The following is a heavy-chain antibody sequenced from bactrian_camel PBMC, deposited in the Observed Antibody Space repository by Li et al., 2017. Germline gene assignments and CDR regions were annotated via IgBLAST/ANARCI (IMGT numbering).Heavy chain of an antibody. CDR2: IDSDGTT. D-gene: IGHD6*01. J-gene: IGHJ4*01. CDR3: AADMWRGLRNGGNCGGTSY. Sequence: QLVESGGGSVQAGGSLRLSCTASGDVEGRRCMAWFRQAPGKEREGVGHIDSDGTTDYVDSVKGRFGISRDNAKNTLYLQMNSLKPDDTAMYYCAADMWRGLRNGGNCGGTSYSGQGT. CDR1: GDVEGRRC. V-gene: IGHV3S53*01.